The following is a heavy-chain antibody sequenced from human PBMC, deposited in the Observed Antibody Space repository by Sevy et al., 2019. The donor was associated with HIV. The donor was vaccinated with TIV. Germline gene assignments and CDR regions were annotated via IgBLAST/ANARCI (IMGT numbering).Heavy chain of an antibody. J-gene: IGHJ5*02. CDR2: IGGGGGSA. D-gene: IGHD4-17*01. Sequence: GGSLRLSCAASGFPFSSYAMSWVRQAPGKGLEWVSTIGGGGGSAYYADSVKGRFTISRDNSKNRLFLQMHSLRAEDTAVYYCAKSLRGTTTNNGFDPWGQGTLVTVSS. CDR3: AKSLRGTTTNNGFDP. V-gene: IGHV3-23*01. CDR1: GFPFSSYA.